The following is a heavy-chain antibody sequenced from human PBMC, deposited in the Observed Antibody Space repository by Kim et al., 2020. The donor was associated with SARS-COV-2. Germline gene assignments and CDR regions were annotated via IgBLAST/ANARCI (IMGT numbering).Heavy chain of an antibody. V-gene: IGHV3-30*18. D-gene: IGHD2-2*01. CDR2: ISYDGSNK. J-gene: IGHJ6*02. CDR1: GFTFSSYG. CDR3: AKDIEDCSSTSCFGVDV. Sequence: GGSLRPSCAASGFTFSSYGMPWVRQAPGKGLEWVAVISYDGSNKYYADSVQGRFTISRDTSKNTLDLQMNSLRAEDTAVYYCAKDIEDCSSTSCFGVDVCGQVTTVTVSS.